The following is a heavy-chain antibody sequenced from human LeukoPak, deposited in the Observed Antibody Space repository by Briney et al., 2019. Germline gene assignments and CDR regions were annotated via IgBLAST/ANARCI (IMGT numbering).Heavy chain of an antibody. CDR1: GFTFSNYA. J-gene: IGHJ5*02. V-gene: IGHV3-23*01. Sequence: GGSLRLSCAASGFTFSNYAMSWVRQAPGKGLEWVSSITNGGTPYYADSVTGQFTISRDNSNNMLYLQMNSLRAEDTAVYYCARGIAAEKIDWFDPWGQGNLVTVSS. CDR2: ITNGGTP. D-gene: IGHD6-13*01. CDR3: ARGIAAEKIDWFDP.